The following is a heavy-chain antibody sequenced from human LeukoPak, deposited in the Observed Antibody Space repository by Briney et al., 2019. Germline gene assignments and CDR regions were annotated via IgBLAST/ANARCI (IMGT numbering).Heavy chain of an antibody. V-gene: IGHV4-61*02. CDR2: IYTSGST. CDR1: GGSISSGSYY. CDR3: ARELVQWLVSYWFDP. J-gene: IGHJ5*02. D-gene: IGHD6-19*01. Sequence: SQTLSLTCTVSGGSISSGSYYWSWIRQPAGKGLEWIGRIYTSGSTNYNPSLKSRVTISVDTSKNQFSLKLSSVTAADTAVYYCARELVQWLVSYWFDPWGQGTLVTVSS.